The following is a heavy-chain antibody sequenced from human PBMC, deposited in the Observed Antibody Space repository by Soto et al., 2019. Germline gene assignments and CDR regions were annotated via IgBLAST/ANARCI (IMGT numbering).Heavy chain of an antibody. Sequence: PSETLSLTCTVSGGSISSGDYYWSWIRQPPGKGLEWIGYIYYSGSTYYNPSLKSRVTISVDTSKNQFSLKLSSVTAADTAVYYCALGEERWLQLALGYWGQGTLVTVSS. J-gene: IGHJ4*02. CDR1: GGSISSGDYY. V-gene: IGHV4-30-4*01. CDR2: IYYSGST. D-gene: IGHD1-1*01. CDR3: ALGEERWLQLALGY.